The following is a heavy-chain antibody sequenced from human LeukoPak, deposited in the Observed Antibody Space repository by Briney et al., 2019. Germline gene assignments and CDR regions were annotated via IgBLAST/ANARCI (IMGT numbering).Heavy chain of an antibody. J-gene: IGHJ6*02. V-gene: IGHV1-8*01. CDR3: AKDHGGNVFPEYYYYGMDV. D-gene: IGHD4-23*01. CDR1: GYTFTSYD. CDR2: MNPNSGNT. Sequence: ASVKVSCKASGYTFTSYDINWVRQATGQGLEWMGWMNPNSGNTGYAQKFQGRVTMTRNTSISTAYMELSSLRSEDTAVYYCAKDHGGNVFPEYYYYGMDVWGQGTTVTVSS.